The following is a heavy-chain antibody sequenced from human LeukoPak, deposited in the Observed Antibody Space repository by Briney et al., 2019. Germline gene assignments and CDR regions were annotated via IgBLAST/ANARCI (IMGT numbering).Heavy chain of an antibody. CDR2: INPSGGST. Sequence: ASVKVSCKASGYTFTSYYMHWVRQAPGQWLEWMGTINPSGGSTSYAQKFQGRVTMTRDTSTSTVYMELSSLRSEDTAVYYCARVGALGGFREAFDYWGQGTLVTVSS. J-gene: IGHJ4*02. CDR1: GYTFTSYY. D-gene: IGHD3-16*01. V-gene: IGHV1-46*01. CDR3: ARVGALGGFREAFDY.